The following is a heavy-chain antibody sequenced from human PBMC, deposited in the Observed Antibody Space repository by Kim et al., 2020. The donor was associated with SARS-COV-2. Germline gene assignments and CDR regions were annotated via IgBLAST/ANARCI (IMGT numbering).Heavy chain of an antibody. J-gene: IGHJ5*02. Sequence: SETLSLTCAVSGGSISSSNWWSWVRQPPGKGLEWIGEIYHSGSTNYNPSLKSRVTISVDKSKNQFSLKLSSVTAADTAVYYCARVIVGATMPWFDPWGQGTLVTVSS. D-gene: IGHD1-26*01. CDR3: ARVIVGATMPWFDP. CDR2: IYHSGST. V-gene: IGHV4-4*02. CDR1: GGSISSSNW.